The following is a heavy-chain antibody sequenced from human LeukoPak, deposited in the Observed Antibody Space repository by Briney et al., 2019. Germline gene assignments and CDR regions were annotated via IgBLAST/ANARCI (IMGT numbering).Heavy chain of an antibody. CDR1: GYTFTTYD. CDR3: ARANYYGSGKKYRDH. D-gene: IGHD3-10*01. V-gene: IGHV1-8*01. CDR2: MNPNSGNT. J-gene: IGHJ4*02. Sequence: ASVKLSCKASGYTFTTYDINWVRQATGQGLEWMGWMNPNSGNTGYAQKFQGRVTMTRNTSMSTAYRELNRLRSEDAAVYYCARANYYGSGKKYRDHWGQGTLVTVSS.